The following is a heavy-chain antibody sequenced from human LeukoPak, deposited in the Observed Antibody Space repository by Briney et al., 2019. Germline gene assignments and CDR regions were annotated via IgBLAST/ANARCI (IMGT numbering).Heavy chain of an antibody. Sequence: GASVKVSCKASGYTFTSYGISWVRQAPGQGLEWMGRINPNSGGTNYAQKFQGRVTMTRDTSISTAYMELSRLRSDDTAVYYCAREDSGYDRSLNYWGQGTLVTVSS. CDR3: AREDSGYDRSLNY. D-gene: IGHD5-12*01. J-gene: IGHJ4*02. V-gene: IGHV1-2*06. CDR2: INPNSGGT. CDR1: GYTFTSYG.